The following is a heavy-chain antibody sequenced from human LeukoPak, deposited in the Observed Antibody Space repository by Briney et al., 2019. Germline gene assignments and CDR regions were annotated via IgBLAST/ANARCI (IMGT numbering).Heavy chain of an antibody. CDR3: AELGITMIGGV. V-gene: IGHV3-7*01. CDR1: GFTFSSYG. CDR2: IKQDGSEK. J-gene: IGHJ6*04. Sequence: GGSLRLSCAASGFTFSSYGMHWVRQAPGMGLEWVANIKQDGSEKYYVDSVKGRFTISRDIAKNSLYLQMNSLRAEDTAVYYCAELGITMIGGVWGKGTTVTISS. D-gene: IGHD3-10*02.